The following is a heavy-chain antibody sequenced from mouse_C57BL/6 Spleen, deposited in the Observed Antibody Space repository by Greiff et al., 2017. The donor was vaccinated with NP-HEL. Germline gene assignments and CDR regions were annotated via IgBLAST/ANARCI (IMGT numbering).Heavy chain of an antibody. CDR3: TRDDYDSFAY. CDR2: ISSGGDYI. CDR1: GFTFSSYA. D-gene: IGHD2-4*01. Sequence: DVHLVESGEGLVKPGGSLKLSCAASGFTFSSYAMSWVRQTPEKRLEWVAYISSGGDYIYYADTVKGRFTISRDNARNTLYLQMSSLKSEDTAMYYCTRDDYDSFAYWGQGTLVTVSA. J-gene: IGHJ3*01. V-gene: IGHV5-9-1*02.